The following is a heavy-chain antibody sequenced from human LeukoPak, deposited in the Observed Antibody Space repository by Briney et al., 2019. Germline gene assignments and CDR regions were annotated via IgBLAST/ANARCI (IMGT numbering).Heavy chain of an antibody. V-gene: IGHV3-11*01. D-gene: IGHD4-17*01. J-gene: IGHJ5*02. Sequence: PGGSLRLSCAASGFTFSDYYMSWIRQAPGKGLEWVSYISSSGSTIYYADSVKGRFTISRDNAKNSLYLQMNSLRAEDTAVYYCARASTVTHSWFDPWGQGTLVTVSS. CDR3: ARASTVTHSWFDP. CDR1: GFTFSDYY. CDR2: ISSSGSTI.